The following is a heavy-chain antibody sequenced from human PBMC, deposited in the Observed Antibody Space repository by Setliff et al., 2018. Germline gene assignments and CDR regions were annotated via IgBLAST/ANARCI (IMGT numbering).Heavy chain of an antibody. CDR2: IHHSGKA. Sequence: SETLSLTCAVSGFSISSGYYWGWIRQPPGKGLEWIVNIHHSGKAYYNPSLKSRVTMSVDTSKNQFSLRLTSLTAADTAAYYCARGSGSFPFDYWGLGTLVTVSS. V-gene: IGHV4-38-2*01. CDR1: GFSISSGYY. CDR3: ARGSGSFPFDY. J-gene: IGHJ4*02. D-gene: IGHD1-26*01.